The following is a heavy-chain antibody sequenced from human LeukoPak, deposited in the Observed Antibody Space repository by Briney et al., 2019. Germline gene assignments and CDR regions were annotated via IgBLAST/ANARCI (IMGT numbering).Heavy chain of an antibody. D-gene: IGHD5-18*01. J-gene: IGHJ4*02. CDR1: GYSISSGFH. Sequence: PSETLSLTCTVSGYSISSGFHWGWIRQPPGKGLEWIGYIYYSGSTNYNPSLKSRLTMSVDTSKNQFSLKLSSVTAADTAVYYCAREASYGSPNWGQGTLVTVSS. V-gene: IGHV4-38-2*02. CDR3: AREASYGSPN. CDR2: IYYSGST.